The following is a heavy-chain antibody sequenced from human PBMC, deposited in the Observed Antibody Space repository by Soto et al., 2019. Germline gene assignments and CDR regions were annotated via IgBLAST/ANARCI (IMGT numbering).Heavy chain of an antibody. CDR3: ARPYCSGGSCYSTAWFDP. Sequence: SVKVSCKASGGTFSSYAISWVRQAPGQGLEWMGGIVPIFGTANYAQKFQGRVTITADESTSTAYMELSSLRSEDTAVYYCARPYCSGGSCYSTAWFDPWGQGTLVTVSS. V-gene: IGHV1-69*13. CDR1: GGTFSSYA. J-gene: IGHJ5*02. D-gene: IGHD2-15*01. CDR2: IVPIFGTA.